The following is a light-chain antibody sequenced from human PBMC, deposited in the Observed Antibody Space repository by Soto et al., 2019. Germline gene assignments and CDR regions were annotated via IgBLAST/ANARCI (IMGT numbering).Light chain of an antibody. CDR1: QSVSSN. J-gene: IGKJ1*01. CDR2: GAS. CDR3: QQYNNWPSWT. Sequence: ERVMTQSPATLSESPGERATLSCRASQSVSSNLAWYQQKPGQAPRLLIYGASTRATGIPARFSGSGSGTEFTLTISSLQSEDFAVYYCQQYNNWPSWTFGQGTKVDIK. V-gene: IGKV3-15*01.